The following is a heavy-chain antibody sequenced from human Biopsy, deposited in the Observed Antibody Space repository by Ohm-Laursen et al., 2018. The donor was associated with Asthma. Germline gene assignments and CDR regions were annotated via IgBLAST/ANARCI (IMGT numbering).Heavy chain of an antibody. J-gene: IGHJ6*02. V-gene: IGHV1-18*01. Sequence: GASVKVSCKTSGYTSNSAAITWVRQAPGQGLEWMGWISVYNGNTKVAQKLQDRVTMITDTSTSTAYMELRSLRSDDTAVYFCARAVDYSHYYGIDVWGQGTTVTVS. D-gene: IGHD3-10*01. CDR2: ISVYNGNT. CDR3: ARAVDYSHYYGIDV. CDR1: GYTSNSAA.